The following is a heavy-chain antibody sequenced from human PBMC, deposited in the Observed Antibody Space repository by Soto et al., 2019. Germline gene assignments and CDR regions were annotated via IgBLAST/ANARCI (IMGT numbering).Heavy chain of an antibody. Sequence: GGSLRLSCAASGFTFSDYYMSWIRKAPGKGLEWVSCISNSGSTIYYADSVKGRFTISRDNSKNTLYLQMNSLRAEDTAVYYCARDPIGLLRSYFDYWGQGTLVTVSS. CDR2: ISNSGSTI. CDR1: GFTFSDYY. D-gene: IGHD3-16*01. J-gene: IGHJ4*02. CDR3: ARDPIGLLRSYFDY. V-gene: IGHV3-11*04.